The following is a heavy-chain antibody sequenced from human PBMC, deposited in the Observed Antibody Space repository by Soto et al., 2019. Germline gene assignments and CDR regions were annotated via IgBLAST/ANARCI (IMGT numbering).Heavy chain of an antibody. D-gene: IGHD2-8*01. V-gene: IGHV4-34*01. CDR3: ARGTLGYCTNGVCGSPPYYYYGMDV. J-gene: IGHJ6*02. CDR1: GGSFSGYY. CDR2: INHSGST. Sequence: SETLSLTCAVYGGSFSGYYWSWIRQPPGKGLEWIGEINHSGSTNYNPSLKSRVTISVDTSKNQFSLKLSSVTAADTAVYYCARGTLGYCTNGVCGSPPYYYYGMDVWGQGTTVTVSS.